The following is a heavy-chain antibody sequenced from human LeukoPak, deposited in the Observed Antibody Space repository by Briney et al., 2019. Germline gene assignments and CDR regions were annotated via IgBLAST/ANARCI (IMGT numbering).Heavy chain of an antibody. D-gene: IGHD1-26*01. Sequence: GGSLRLSCAASGFTVSSHYMSWVRQAPGKGLEWVSVIYSSGSTYYSDSVKGRFTISRDNSKNPLYLQMNSLRAEDTAVYYCARAIVGTTTRIVEVWDYWGQGTLVTVSS. CDR1: GFTVSSHY. CDR2: IYSSGST. J-gene: IGHJ4*02. V-gene: IGHV3-53*01. CDR3: ARAIVGTTTRIVEVWDY.